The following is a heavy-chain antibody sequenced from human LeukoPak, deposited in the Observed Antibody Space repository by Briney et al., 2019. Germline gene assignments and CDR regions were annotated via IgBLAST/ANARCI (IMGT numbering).Heavy chain of an antibody. CDR1: GGSISSYY. J-gene: IGHJ4*02. CDR2: IYTSGST. CDR3: ARVEYSSGWYDY. V-gene: IGHV4-4*07. D-gene: IGHD6-19*01. Sequence: PSETLSLTCTVSGGSISSYYWSWILQPAGKGLWWIGRIYTSGSTNYNSSLKSRVTMSVDTSKNQFSLKLSSVTAADTAVYYCARVEYSSGWYDYWGQGTLVTVSS.